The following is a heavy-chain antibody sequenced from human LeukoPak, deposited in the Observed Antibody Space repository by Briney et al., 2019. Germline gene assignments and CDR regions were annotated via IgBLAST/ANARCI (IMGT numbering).Heavy chain of an antibody. V-gene: IGHV4-39*01. CDR3: ATNKTMVTTGGLFDP. Sequence: PSETLSLTCTVSGASISSGTYYWAWIRQSPGKGLEWIGSIYNTASTYYNPSFKGRLTLSVDTSKNQISLELRSVTAADAAMYYWATNKTMVTTGGLFDPWGQGTLVIVSS. CDR2: IYNTAST. CDR1: GASISSGTYY. D-gene: IGHD4/OR15-4a*01. J-gene: IGHJ5*02.